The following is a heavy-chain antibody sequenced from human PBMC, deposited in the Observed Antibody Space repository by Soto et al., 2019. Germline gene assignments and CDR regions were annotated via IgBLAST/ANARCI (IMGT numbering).Heavy chain of an antibody. CDR1: GFTFNNYG. CDR3: AKARFDWSTSDSFDI. V-gene: IGHV3-30*18. CDR2: ISYDGSDK. J-gene: IGHJ3*02. Sequence: HVQLVESGGGVVQPWRSLRLSCAASGFTFNNYGIHWVRQAPGKGLEWVAVISYDGSDKYYADSVKGRFTISRDNSKDTLFLQMNSLRSEDTAVYYCAKARFDWSTSDSFDIWGQGTMVTVSS. D-gene: IGHD3-9*01.